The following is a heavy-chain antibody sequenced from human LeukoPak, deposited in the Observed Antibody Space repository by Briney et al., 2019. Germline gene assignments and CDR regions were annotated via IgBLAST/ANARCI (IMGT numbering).Heavy chain of an antibody. J-gene: IGHJ5*02. V-gene: IGHV3-33*06. Sequence: GESLRLSCAASGFMFTHHGMHWVRQAPGKGLEWVAVIWYDGSNKYYADSVKGRFTISRDNSKNTLYLQMNSLRAEDTAVYYCAKGQGEDSGYDPGFDPWGQGTLVTVSS. CDR3: AKGQGEDSGYDPGFDP. CDR2: IWYDGSNK. CDR1: GFMFTHHG. D-gene: IGHD5-12*01.